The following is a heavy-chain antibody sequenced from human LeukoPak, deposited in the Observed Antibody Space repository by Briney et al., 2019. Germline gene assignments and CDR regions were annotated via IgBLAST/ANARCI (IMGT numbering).Heavy chain of an antibody. D-gene: IGHD3-22*01. Sequence: SSETLSLTCTVYGGSFSGFYWTWLRQPPGKGLEWIGEINHSGSTNYNPPLKSRVTISVDTSKNQFSLKLSSVTAADTAVYYCARLYYDSSGYYLYPAFDIWGQGTMVTVSS. CDR3: ARLYYDSSGYYLYPAFDI. V-gene: IGHV4-34*01. CDR2: INHSGST. CDR1: GGSFSGFY. J-gene: IGHJ3*02.